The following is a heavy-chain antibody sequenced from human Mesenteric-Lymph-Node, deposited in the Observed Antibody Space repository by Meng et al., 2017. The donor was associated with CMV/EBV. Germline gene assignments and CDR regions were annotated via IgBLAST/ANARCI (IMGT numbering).Heavy chain of an antibody. CDR3: AKASSSSPRAFDI. V-gene: IGHV3-23*01. Sequence: GGSLRLSCAASGFDFSLYAMSWVRQAPGKGLEWVSAISGSGGSTYYADSVKGRFTISRDNSKNTLYLQMNSLRAEDTALYFCAKASSSSPRAFDIWGQGTMVTVSS. CDR1: GFDFSLYA. D-gene: IGHD6-13*01. J-gene: IGHJ3*02. CDR2: ISGSGGST.